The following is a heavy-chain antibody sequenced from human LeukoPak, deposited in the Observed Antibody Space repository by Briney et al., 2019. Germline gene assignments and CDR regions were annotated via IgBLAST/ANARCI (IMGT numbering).Heavy chain of an antibody. J-gene: IGHJ6*03. V-gene: IGHV4-34*01. CDR2: INHSGST. Sequence: SETLSLTCAVYGGSFSGYYWSWIRQPPGKGLEWIGEINHSGSTNYNPSLKSRVTISVDTSKNQFSLKLSSVTAADTAVYYCARGREIVVVPAAASYYYYMDVWGKGTTVTVSS. D-gene: IGHD2-2*01. CDR1: GGSFSGYY. CDR3: ARGREIVVVPAAASYYYYMDV.